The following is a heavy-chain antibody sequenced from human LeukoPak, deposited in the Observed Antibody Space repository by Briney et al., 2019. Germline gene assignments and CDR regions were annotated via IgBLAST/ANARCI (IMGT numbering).Heavy chain of an antibody. J-gene: IGHJ6*02. CDR1: GFTFSSYD. CDR3: ARSSGSYSLFQDGMDV. CDR2: IGTAGDT. D-gene: IGHD1-26*01. Sequence: PGGSLRLSCAASGFTFSSYDMHWVRQATGKGLEWVSAIGTAGDTYYPGSVKGRFTISRENAKNSLYLQMNSLRAGDTAVYYCARSSGSYSLFQDGMDVWGQGTTVTVSS. V-gene: IGHV3-13*01.